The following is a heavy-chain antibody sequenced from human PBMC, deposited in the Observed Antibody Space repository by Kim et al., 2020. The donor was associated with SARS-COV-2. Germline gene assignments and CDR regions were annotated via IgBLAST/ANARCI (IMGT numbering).Heavy chain of an antibody. J-gene: IGHJ4*02. V-gene: IGHV1-18*01. Sequence: NYARKLQGRVTMTTDTSTSPAYMELRSLRSDDTAVYYCARVTIAVAGFDYWGQGTLVTVSS. CDR3: ARVTIAVAGFDY. D-gene: IGHD6-19*01.